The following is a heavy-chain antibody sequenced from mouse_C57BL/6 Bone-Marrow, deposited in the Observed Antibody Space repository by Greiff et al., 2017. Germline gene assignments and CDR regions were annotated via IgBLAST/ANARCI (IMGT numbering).Heavy chain of an antibody. J-gene: IGHJ1*03. Sequence: EVMLVESGGGLVKPGGSLKLSCAASGFTFSSYTMSWVRQTPEKRLEWVATISGGGGNTYYPDSVKGRFTISRDNAKNTLYLQMSSLRSEDTALYYCAGNFCWYVDFWGTGTTVTVTS. CDR2: ISGGGGNT. CDR3: AGNFCWYVDF. V-gene: IGHV5-9*01. CDR1: GFTFSSYT.